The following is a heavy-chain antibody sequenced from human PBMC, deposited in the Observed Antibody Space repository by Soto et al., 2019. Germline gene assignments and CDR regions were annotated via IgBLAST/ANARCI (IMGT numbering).Heavy chain of an antibody. CDR2: ISYDGSNK. Sequence: VAVISYDGSNKYYADSVKGRFTISRDNSKNTLYLQMNSLRAEDTAVYYCAKDGGSYAVPDYWGQGTLVTVSS. CDR3: AKDGGSYAVPDY. V-gene: IGHV3-30*18. D-gene: IGHD1-26*01. J-gene: IGHJ4*02.